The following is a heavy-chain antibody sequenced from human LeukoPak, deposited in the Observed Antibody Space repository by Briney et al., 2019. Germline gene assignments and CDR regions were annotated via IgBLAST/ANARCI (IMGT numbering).Heavy chain of an antibody. CDR1: GFTFSSYA. CDR2: ISYDGSNK. J-gene: IGHJ4*02. D-gene: IGHD3-22*01. V-gene: IGHV3-30-3*01. Sequence: PGGSLRLSWAASGFTFSSYAMHWVRQAPGKGVEWVAVISYDGSNKYYADSVKGRFTISRDNSKNTLYLQMNSLRAQDTAVYYCARTTEDYDSSGYYNAPFDYWGQGTLVTVSS. CDR3: ARTTEDYDSSGYYNAPFDY.